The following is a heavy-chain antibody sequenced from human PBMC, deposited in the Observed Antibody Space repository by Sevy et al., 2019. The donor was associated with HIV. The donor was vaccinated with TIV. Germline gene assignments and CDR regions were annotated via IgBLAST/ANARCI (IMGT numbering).Heavy chain of an antibody. J-gene: IGHJ6*02. V-gene: IGHV3-21*01. CDR1: GFTFSSYS. CDR2: VSSLSNYI. CDR3: ARDRKGEYSAYDGAGYFGMDV. D-gene: IGHD5-12*01. Sequence: GGSLRLSCAASGFTFSSYSMNWVRQAPGKGLEWVSSVSSLSNYIYYEDSVKGRFTISRDNAKNALYLQMNNLRVEDTAVYYCARDRKGEYSAYDGAGYFGMDVWGQGITVTVSS.